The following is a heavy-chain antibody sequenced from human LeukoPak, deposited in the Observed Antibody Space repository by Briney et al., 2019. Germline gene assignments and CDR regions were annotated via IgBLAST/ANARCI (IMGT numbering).Heavy chain of an antibody. CDR2: VYTSGST. CDR3: ARGTGNAFDI. D-gene: IGHD1-14*01. J-gene: IGHJ3*02. Sequence: SETLSLTCTVPGGSISSGSYDWSWIRQPAGKGLDWIGRVYTSGSTNYKASLKSRVTISVDTSKNQFSLKLSSVTAADTAVYYCARGTGNAFDIWGQGTMVTVS. CDR1: GGSISSGSYD. V-gene: IGHV4-61*02.